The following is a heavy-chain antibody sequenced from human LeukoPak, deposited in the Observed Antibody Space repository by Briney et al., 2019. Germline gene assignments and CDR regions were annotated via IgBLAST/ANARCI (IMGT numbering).Heavy chain of an antibody. V-gene: IGHV1-46*01. CDR1: GYTFTSYY. J-gene: IGHJ5*02. CDR2: INPSGGST. Sequence: ASVKVSCKASGYTFTSYYMHWVRQAPGQGLEWMGIINPSGGSTSYAQKSQGRVTMTRDTSTSTVYMELSSLRSEDTAVYYCARDEMYSSGWYPWFDPWGQGTLVTVSS. CDR3: ARDEMYSSGWYPWFDP. D-gene: IGHD6-19*01.